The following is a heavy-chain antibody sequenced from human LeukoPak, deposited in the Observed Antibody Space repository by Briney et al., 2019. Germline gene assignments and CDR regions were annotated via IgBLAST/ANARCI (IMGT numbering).Heavy chain of an antibody. CDR3: ARDLGYGDYFENLDAFDI. D-gene: IGHD4-17*01. V-gene: IGHV4-30-2*01. J-gene: IGHJ3*02. CDR1: GDSISSGGSH. Sequence: PSETLSLTCAVSGDSISSGGSHWSWVRQPPGKGLEWIGYIYHRGSTYYNPSLKSRVTISLDRSRNQFSLNLSSVTAADTAVYYCARDLGYGDYFENLDAFDIWGQGTMVTVSS. CDR2: IYHRGST.